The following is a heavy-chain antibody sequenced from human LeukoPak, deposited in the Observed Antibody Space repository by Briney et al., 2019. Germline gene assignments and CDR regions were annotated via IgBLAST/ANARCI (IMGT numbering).Heavy chain of an antibody. J-gene: IGHJ3*02. CDR3: ARDSYYDSSGYFIDAFDI. D-gene: IGHD3-22*01. Sequence: GRSLRLSCAASGFTFSSYAMHWVRQAPGKGLEWVAVISYGGSNKYYADSVKGRFTISRDNSKNTLYLQMNSLGAEDTAVYYCARDSYYDSSGYFIDAFDIWGQGTMVTVSS. CDR1: GFTFSSYA. CDR2: ISYGGSNK. V-gene: IGHV3-30*01.